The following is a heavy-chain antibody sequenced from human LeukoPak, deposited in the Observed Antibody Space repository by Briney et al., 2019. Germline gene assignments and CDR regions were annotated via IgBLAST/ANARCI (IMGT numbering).Heavy chain of an antibody. Sequence: GGSLRLSCAASGFTFSSYGMHWVRQAPGKGLEWVAVISYDGSNKYYADSVKGRFTISRDNSKNTLYLQMNSLRAEDTAVYYCAKDVQISPYHYDSMDYWGQGTLVTVSS. CDR2: ISYDGSNK. CDR3: AKDVQISPYHYDSMDY. D-gene: IGHD3-22*01. J-gene: IGHJ4*02. CDR1: GFTFSSYG. V-gene: IGHV3-30*18.